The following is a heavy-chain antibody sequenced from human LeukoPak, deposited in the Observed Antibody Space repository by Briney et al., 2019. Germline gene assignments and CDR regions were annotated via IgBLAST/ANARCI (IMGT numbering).Heavy chain of an antibody. CDR2: ISSSGSTI. V-gene: IGHV3-48*03. Sequence: QPGGSLRLSCAASGFTFSSYEMNWVRQAPGKGLEWVSYISSSGSTIYYADSVKGRFTISRDNAKNPLYLQMNSLRAEDTAVYYCARDQPYGSGSYYNAAFDIWGQGTMVTVSS. CDR3: ARDQPYGSGSYYNAAFDI. J-gene: IGHJ3*02. D-gene: IGHD3-10*01. CDR1: GFTFSSYE.